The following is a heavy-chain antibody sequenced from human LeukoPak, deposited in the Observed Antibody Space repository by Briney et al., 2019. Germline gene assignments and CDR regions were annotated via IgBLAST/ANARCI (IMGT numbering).Heavy chain of an antibody. J-gene: IGHJ4*02. CDR3: ARRSWGVYYFDY. Sequence: PETLSLTCTVSGDSINSHHWNWIRQPPRKGLEWIGYIYTSGSTNYNPSLKSRVTISVDTSKNQFSLKLSSVTAADTAVYYCARRSWGVYYFDYWGQGTLVTVSS. CDR1: GDSINSHH. D-gene: IGHD3-10*01. CDR2: IYTSGST. V-gene: IGHV4-4*09.